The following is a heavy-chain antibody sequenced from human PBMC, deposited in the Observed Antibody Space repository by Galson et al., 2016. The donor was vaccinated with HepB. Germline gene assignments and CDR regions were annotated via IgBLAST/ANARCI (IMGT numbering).Heavy chain of an antibody. J-gene: IGHJ4*02. CDR2: INHSGST. V-gene: IGHV4-34*01. D-gene: IGHD1-26*01. CDR1: GGSFRGYY. Sequence: SETLSLTCAVYGGSFRGYYGSWIRQPPGKGLEWIGEINHSGSTNYNPSLKSRVTISVDTSKNQFSLKLSSVTAADTAVYYCARKGGYYCLDYWGQGNLVTVSS. CDR3: ARKGGYYCLDY.